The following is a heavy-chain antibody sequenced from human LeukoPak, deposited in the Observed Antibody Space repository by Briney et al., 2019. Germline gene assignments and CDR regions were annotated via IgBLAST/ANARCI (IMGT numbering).Heavy chain of an antibody. CDR3: ARDESPSDY. Sequence: GGSLRLSCTASGFSLSNSWMSWVRQAPGTGLEWVSSISSSSSYISYADSVKGRFTISRDNAKNSLSLQMNSLRAEDTAVYYCARDESPSDYWGQGTLVTVSS. J-gene: IGHJ4*02. V-gene: IGHV3-21*01. CDR2: ISSSSSYI. CDR1: GFSLSNSW.